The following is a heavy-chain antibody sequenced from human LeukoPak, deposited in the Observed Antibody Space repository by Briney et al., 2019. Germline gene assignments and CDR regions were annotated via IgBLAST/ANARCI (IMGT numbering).Heavy chain of an antibody. J-gene: IGHJ6*03. Sequence: PGGSLRLSCAASGFTFSSYAMSWVRQAPGKGLEWVSAISGSGGSTYYADSVKGRFTISRDNSKNTLYLQMNSLRAEDTAVYYCAKDNSSGSYPYYYYMDVWGKGTTVTVSS. V-gene: IGHV3-23*01. D-gene: IGHD6-19*01. CDR1: GFTFSSYA. CDR3: AKDNSSGSYPYYYYMDV. CDR2: ISGSGGST.